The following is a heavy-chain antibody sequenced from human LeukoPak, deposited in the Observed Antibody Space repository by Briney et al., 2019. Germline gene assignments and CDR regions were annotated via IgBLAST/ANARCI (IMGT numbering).Heavy chain of an antibody. Sequence: GGSLRLSCAASGFTFSTYWMSWVRQAPGKGLEWAANIKHVGSEKYYVDSVKGRFTISRDNARNSLYLQMNSLRAEDTAVYYRARSGSYYDSSGYYFDYWGQGALVTVSS. CDR1: GFTFSTYW. CDR2: IKHVGSEK. J-gene: IGHJ4*02. V-gene: IGHV3-7*01. D-gene: IGHD3-22*01. CDR3: ARSGSYYDSSGYYFDY.